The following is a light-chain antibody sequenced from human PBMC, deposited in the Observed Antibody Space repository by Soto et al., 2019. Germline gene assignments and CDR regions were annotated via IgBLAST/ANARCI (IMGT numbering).Light chain of an antibody. Sequence: DIQVTQSPSSLSASVGDRVTITCLSIQSISSYLNWYQQKPGKAPKLLIYAASSLQSGVPSRFSGSGSGTDFTLTISSLQPEDFATYYCQQSYSTPWTFGQGTKVDIK. V-gene: IGKV1-39*01. CDR3: QQSYSTPWT. CDR1: QSISSY. CDR2: AAS. J-gene: IGKJ1*01.